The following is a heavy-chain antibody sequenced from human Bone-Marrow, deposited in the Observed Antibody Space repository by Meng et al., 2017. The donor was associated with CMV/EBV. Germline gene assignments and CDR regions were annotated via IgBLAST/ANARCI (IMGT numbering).Heavy chain of an antibody. V-gene: IGHV3-21*05. J-gene: IGHJ4*02. CDR1: GFTFSSCE. Sequence: ESLKISCAASGFTFSSCEMNWVRQAPGKGLEWVSYISSSSSYIYYADAVKGRFTISRDNAKNSLYLQMNSLRAYDTAVYYCAKDGWGYGVVNNYFDYWGQGTLVTVSS. CDR3: AKDGWGYGVVNNYFDY. CDR2: ISSSSSYI. D-gene: IGHD6-19*01.